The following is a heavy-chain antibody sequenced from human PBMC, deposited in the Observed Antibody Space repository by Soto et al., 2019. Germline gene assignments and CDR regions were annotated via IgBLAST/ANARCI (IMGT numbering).Heavy chain of an antibody. CDR3: AIVLTIFGVDYYGMDV. V-gene: IGHV4-59*02. J-gene: IGHJ6*02. CDR2: IYYSGST. Sequence: SETLSLTCTVSGGSVSSYYWSWIRQPPGKGLEWIGYIYYSGSTNYNPSLKSRVTISVDTSKNQFSLKLSSVTAADTAVYYCAIVLTIFGVDYYGMDVWGQGTTVTVSS. CDR1: GGSVSSYY. D-gene: IGHD3-3*01.